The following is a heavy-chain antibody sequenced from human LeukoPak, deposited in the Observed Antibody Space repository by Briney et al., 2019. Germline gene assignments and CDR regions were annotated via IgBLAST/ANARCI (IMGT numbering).Heavy chain of an antibody. V-gene: IGHV4-39*07. CDR2: IYYTGST. J-gene: IGHJ5*02. D-gene: IGHD3-10*01. CDR3: ARAAPYGSGRNWFDP. CDR1: GGSINSGTDY. Sequence: PSETLSLTCTVSGGSINSGTDYWGWIRQPPGKGLEWIGSIYYTGSTYYNPSLKSRVIISVDTSKNQFSLKLSSATAADTAVYYCARAAPYGSGRNWFDPWGQGTLVTVSS.